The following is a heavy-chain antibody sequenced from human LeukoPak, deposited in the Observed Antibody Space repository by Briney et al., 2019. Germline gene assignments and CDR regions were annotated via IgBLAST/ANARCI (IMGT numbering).Heavy chain of an antibody. CDR3: ARVGISPWSSALDY. D-gene: IGHD3-22*01. CDR1: GFTFDDYA. J-gene: IGHJ4*02. V-gene: IGHV3-43D*03. CDR2: ISWDGGST. Sequence: GGSLRLSCAASGFTFDDYAMHWVRQAPGKGLEWVSLISWDGGSTYYADSVKGRFTISRDNAKNSLYLQMNSLRAEDTAVYYCARVGISPWSSALDYWGQGTLVTVSS.